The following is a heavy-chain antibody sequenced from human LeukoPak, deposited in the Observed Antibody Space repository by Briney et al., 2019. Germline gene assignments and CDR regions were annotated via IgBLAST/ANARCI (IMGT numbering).Heavy chain of an antibody. Sequence: GGSLRLSCAASQISFSDHSMNWVRQAPGKGLEWVAYILDTGSTTSYADSVKGRFTISRDNAKASLYLHMYSLRDEDTAVYYCARSPRNPKVYFDYWGQGALVTVSS. J-gene: IGHJ4*02. CDR2: ILDTGSTT. V-gene: IGHV3-48*02. D-gene: IGHD1-14*01. CDR3: ARSPRNPKVYFDY. CDR1: QISFSDHS.